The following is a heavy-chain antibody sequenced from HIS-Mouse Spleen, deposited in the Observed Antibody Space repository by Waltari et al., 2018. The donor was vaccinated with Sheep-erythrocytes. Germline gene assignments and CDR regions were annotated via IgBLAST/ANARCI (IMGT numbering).Heavy chain of an antibody. CDR1: GGTFSSYA. CDR2: IIPILGIA. D-gene: IGHD1-26*01. CDR3: AQTGATTPHFDY. J-gene: IGHJ4*02. Sequence: QVQLVQSGAEVKKPGSSVKVSCKASGGTFSSYAISWVRRAPGQGLEWRGRIIPILGIANYAQKFQGRVTITADKSTSTAYMELSSLRSEDTAVYYCAQTGATTPHFDYWGQGTLVTVSS. V-gene: IGHV1-69*04.